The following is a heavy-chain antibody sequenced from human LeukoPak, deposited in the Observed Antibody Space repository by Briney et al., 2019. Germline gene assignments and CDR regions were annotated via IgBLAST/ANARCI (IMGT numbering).Heavy chain of an antibody. D-gene: IGHD1-26*01. CDR1: GGSISSSSYY. Sequence: PSETLSLTCTVSGGSISSSSYYWGWIRQPPGKGLEWIGSIYTSGSTNYNPSLKSRVTISVDKSKNQFSLKLSSVTAADTAVYYCARVSRYSGSYWDLARAFDIWGQGTMVTVSS. CDR2: IYTSGST. CDR3: ARVSRYSGSYWDLARAFDI. V-gene: IGHV4-39*07. J-gene: IGHJ3*02.